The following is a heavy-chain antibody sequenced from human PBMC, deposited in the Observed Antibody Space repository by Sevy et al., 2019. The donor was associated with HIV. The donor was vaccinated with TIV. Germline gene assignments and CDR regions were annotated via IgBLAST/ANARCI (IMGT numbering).Heavy chain of an antibody. CDR2: ISADNGNT. Sequence: ASVKVSCKASGYTFTSYGISWVRQAPGQRLEWMGWISADNGNTNSAQKLQGRVTMTTDTSTSTAYMELRSLRSDDTAVYYCARDTCSSSWYGAGDPPDYWGQGTLVTVSS. CDR3: ARDTCSSSWYGAGDPPDY. J-gene: IGHJ4*02. V-gene: IGHV1-18*01. D-gene: IGHD6-13*01. CDR1: GYTFTSYG.